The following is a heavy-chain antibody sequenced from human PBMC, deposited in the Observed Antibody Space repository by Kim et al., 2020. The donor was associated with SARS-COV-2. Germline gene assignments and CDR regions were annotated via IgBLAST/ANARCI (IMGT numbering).Heavy chain of an antibody. CDR3: AKAGGTNYYYYGMDV. CDR1: GFTFSSYA. V-gene: IGHV3-33*06. Sequence: GGSLRLSCAASGFTFSSYAMHWVRQAPGKGLEWVAVIWYDGSNKYYADSVKGRFTISRDNSKNTLYLQMNSLRAEDTAVYYCAKAGGTNYYYYGMDVWGQGTTVTVSS. J-gene: IGHJ6*02. CDR2: IWYDGSNK. D-gene: IGHD2-8*01.